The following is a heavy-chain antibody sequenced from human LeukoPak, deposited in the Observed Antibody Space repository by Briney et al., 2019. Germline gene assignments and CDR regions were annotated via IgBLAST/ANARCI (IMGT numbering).Heavy chain of an antibody. V-gene: IGHV1-69*05. Sequence: SVKVSCKASGGTFSSYAISWVRQAPGQGLEWMGGIIPIFGTANYAQKFQGRVTITTDESTSTAYMELSSLRSEDTAVYYCARGVFGVVPTGYYYYMDVWGKGTTVTVSS. D-gene: IGHD3-3*01. CDR3: ARGVFGVVPTGYYYYMDV. J-gene: IGHJ6*03. CDR1: GGTFSSYA. CDR2: IIPIFGTA.